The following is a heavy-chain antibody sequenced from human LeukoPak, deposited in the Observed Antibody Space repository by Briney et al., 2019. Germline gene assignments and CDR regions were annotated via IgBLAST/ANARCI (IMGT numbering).Heavy chain of an antibody. CDR2: IYYSGST. V-gene: IGHV4-39*01. D-gene: IGHD3-9*01. J-gene: IGHJ4*02. Sequence: SETLSLTCTVSGGSISSSSYCWGWIRQPPGKGLEWIGSIYYSGSTYYNPSLKSRVTISVDTSKNQFSLKLSSVTAADTAVYYCARSNYDILTGYYGANDYWGQGTLVTVSS. CDR1: GGSISSSSYC. CDR3: ARSNYDILTGYYGANDY.